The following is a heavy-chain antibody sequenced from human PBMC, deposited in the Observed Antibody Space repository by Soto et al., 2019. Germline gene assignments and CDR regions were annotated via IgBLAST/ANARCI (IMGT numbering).Heavy chain of an antibody. CDR1: GFNLSHPW. CDR3: AKSVGAEFNLVPVGY. J-gene: IGHJ4*02. CDR2: ISGSGGST. Sequence: GGSLRLSCVASGFNLSHPWMTWVRQAAGKELEWVSAISGSGGSTYYADSVKGRFTISRDNSKNTLYLQMNSLRAEDTAVYYCAKSVGAEFNLVPVGYWGQGTLVTVSS. D-gene: IGHD1-26*01. V-gene: IGHV3-23*01.